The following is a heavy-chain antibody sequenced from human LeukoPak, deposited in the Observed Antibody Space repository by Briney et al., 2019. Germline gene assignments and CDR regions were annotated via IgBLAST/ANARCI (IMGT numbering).Heavy chain of an antibody. V-gene: IGHV3-23*01. J-gene: IGHJ3*02. CDR1: GFTFSSYA. CDR2: ISGSGGST. CDR3: ARDLTLYCSSTSCFDAFDI. Sequence: PGGSLRLSCAASGFTFSSYAMSWVRQAPGKGLEWVSAISGSGGSTYYADSVKGRSTISRDNAKNSLYLQMNSLRAEDTAVYYCARDLTLYCSSTSCFDAFDIWGQGTMVTVSS. D-gene: IGHD2-2*01.